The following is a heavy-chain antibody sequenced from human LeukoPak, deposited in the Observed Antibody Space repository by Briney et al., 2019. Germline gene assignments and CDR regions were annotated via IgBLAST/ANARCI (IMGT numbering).Heavy chain of an antibody. V-gene: IGHV1-69*13. CDR3: ARAPRYCSSTSCLIFDY. CDR1: GGTFSSYA. J-gene: IGHJ4*02. D-gene: IGHD2-2*01. CDR2: IIPIFGTA. Sequence: ASVKVSCKASGGTFSSYAISWVRQAPGQGLEWMGGIIPIFGTANYAQKFQGRVTITADESTSTAYMELSRLRSDDTAVYYCARAPRYCSSTSCLIFDYWGQGTLVTVSS.